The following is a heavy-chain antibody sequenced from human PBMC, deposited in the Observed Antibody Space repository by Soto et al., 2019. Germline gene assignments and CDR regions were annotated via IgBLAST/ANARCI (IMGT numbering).Heavy chain of an antibody. CDR1: GGSISSYY. J-gene: IGHJ3*02. D-gene: IGHD6-13*01. V-gene: IGHV4-59*08. CDR3: ARGIAAADHAFDI. CDR2: IYYSGST. Sequence: PSETLPLTCTVSGGSISSYYWIWIRQPPGKGLEWIGYIYYSGSTNYNPSLKSRVTISVDTSKNQFSLKLSSVTAADTAVYYCARGIAAADHAFDIWGQGTMVTVSS.